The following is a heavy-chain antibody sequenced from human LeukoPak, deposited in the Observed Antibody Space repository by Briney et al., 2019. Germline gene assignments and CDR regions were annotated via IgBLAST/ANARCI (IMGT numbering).Heavy chain of an antibody. D-gene: IGHD2-2*01. Sequence: SETLSLTCTVPGGSISSYYWSWIRQPPGKGLEWIRYIHYSGSTNYSPSLKSRVTISVDTSKNQFSLKLSSVTAADTAVYYCATADSTSWVDYWGQGTLVTVSS. J-gene: IGHJ4*02. CDR1: GGSISSYY. V-gene: IGHV4-59*01. CDR3: ATADSTSWVDY. CDR2: IHYSGST.